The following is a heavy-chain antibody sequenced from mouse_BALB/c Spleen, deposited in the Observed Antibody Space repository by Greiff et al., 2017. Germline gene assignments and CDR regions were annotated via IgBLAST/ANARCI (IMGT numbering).Heavy chain of an antibody. CDR3: TRDQDFDV. J-gene: IGHJ1*01. D-gene: IGHD3-2*02. CDR2: ISSGGSYT. CDR1: GFTFSSYT. Sequence: EVKLVESGGGLVKPGGSLKLSCAASGFTFSSYTMSWVRQTPEKRLEWVATISSGGSYTYYPDSVKGRFTISRDNAKNTLYLQMSSLKSEDTAMYYCTRDQDFDVWGAGTTVTVSS. V-gene: IGHV5-6-4*01.